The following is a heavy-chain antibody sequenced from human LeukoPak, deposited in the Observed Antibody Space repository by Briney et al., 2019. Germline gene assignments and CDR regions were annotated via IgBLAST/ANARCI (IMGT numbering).Heavy chain of an antibody. Sequence: GGSLRLSCVASGFIFNNYGMNWVRQAPGKGLEWVGIIGNDGKVTIYGDSVRGRFTISRDNSRNTLSLQMNSLRSDDTAIYYCAKEYGHAYNFIDFWGQGTLVTASS. CDR2: IGNDGKVT. CDR3: AKEYGHAYNFIDF. V-gene: IGHV3-30*02. D-gene: IGHD3-16*01. CDR1: GFIFNNYG. J-gene: IGHJ4*02.